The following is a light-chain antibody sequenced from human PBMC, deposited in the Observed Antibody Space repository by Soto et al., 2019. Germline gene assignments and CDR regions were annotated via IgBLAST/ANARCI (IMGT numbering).Light chain of an antibody. J-gene: IGKJ5*01. V-gene: IGKV1-5*01. CDR1: QSISRW. CDR2: DAS. CDR3: QQYNNYST. Sequence: DIQMAHSPCTLSASVGGRLTITCRASQSISRWLAWYKQKPGKAPRALIYDASSLNSGVPSSFSGNGSGTEFTLTISSMKPDDFATYYCQQYNNYSTFGQGTRLEIK.